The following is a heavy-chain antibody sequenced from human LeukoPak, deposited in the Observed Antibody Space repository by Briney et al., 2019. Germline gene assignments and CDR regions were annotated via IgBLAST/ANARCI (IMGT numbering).Heavy chain of an antibody. J-gene: IGHJ4*02. Sequence: PSETLSLTCTVSGGSISSYYWSWIRQPPGKGLEWTGYIYYSGSTNYNPSLKSRVTISVDTSKNQFSLKLSSVTAADTAVYYCARDLGRGNDYWGQGTLVTVSS. CDR2: IYYSGST. D-gene: IGHD1-1*01. CDR3: ARDLGRGNDY. V-gene: IGHV4-59*01. CDR1: GGSISSYY.